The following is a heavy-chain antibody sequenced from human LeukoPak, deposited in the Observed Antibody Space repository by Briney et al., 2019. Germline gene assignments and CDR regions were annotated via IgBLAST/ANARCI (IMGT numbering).Heavy chain of an antibody. J-gene: IGHJ4*02. CDR1: GFTFSSYE. CDR3: ARDSQDPYGGIDY. D-gene: IGHD3-16*01. V-gene: IGHV3-48*03. Sequence: GGSLRLSCAASGFTFSSYEMNWVRQAPGKGLEWVSYISSSGSTIYYADSVKGRFTISRDNAKNSLYLQINSLSAEDTAVYYCARDSQDPYGGIDYWGQGTLVTVSS. CDR2: ISSSGSTI.